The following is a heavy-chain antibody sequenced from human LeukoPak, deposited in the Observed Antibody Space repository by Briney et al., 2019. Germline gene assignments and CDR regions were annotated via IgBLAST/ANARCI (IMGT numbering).Heavy chain of an antibody. J-gene: IGHJ2*01. Sequence: SETLSLTCTVSGGSISSSSYYWGWIRQPPGKGLEWIGSIYYSGSTYYNPSLKSRVTISVDTSKNQFSLKLSSVTAADTAVYYCARSPGRPGAARPRWYFDFWRRSTLVIVSS. CDR1: GGSISSSSYY. CDR3: ARSPGRPGAARPRWYFDF. CDR2: IYYSGST. D-gene: IGHD6-6*01. V-gene: IGHV4-39*01.